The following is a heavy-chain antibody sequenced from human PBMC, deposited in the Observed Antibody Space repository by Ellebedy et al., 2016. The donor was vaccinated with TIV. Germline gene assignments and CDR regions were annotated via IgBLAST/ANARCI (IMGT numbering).Heavy chain of an antibody. Sequence: GESLKISCAASGFTFSSFWMSWVRQAPGKGLEWVATIKQDGSEKDYVDSVKGRFTISRDNAKNSLYLQMNSLRAEDTAVYYCARDVAAWNWFDPWGQGTLVTVSS. CDR2: IKQDGSEK. V-gene: IGHV3-7*01. J-gene: IGHJ5*02. D-gene: IGHD2-15*01. CDR1: GFTFSSFW. CDR3: ARDVAAWNWFDP.